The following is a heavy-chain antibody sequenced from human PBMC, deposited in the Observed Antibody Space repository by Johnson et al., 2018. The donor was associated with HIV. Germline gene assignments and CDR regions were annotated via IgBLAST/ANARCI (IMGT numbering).Heavy chain of an antibody. Sequence: VQVLESGGGVVQPGGSLRLSCAASGFTFSSYGMHWVRQAPGKGLEWVAVISYDGSNKYYADSVKGRFTISRDNSKNTLYLQMNSRRAEDTAVYYCARGGAVTRRSADAFDIWGQGTMVTVSS. J-gene: IGHJ3*02. CDR1: GFTFSSYG. V-gene: IGHV3-30*03. D-gene: IGHD4-11*01. CDR2: ISYDGSNK. CDR3: ARGGAVTRRSADAFDI.